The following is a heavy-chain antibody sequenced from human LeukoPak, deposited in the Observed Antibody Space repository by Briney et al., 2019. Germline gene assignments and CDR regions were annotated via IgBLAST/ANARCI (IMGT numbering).Heavy chain of an antibody. CDR1: GYTFSYYT. D-gene: IGHD3-22*01. V-gene: IGHV3-30-3*01. CDR3: ARVLNYYDSSGYYFSY. CDR2: ISYDGSNQ. J-gene: IGHJ4*02. Sequence: PGGSLRLSCAASGYTFSYYTMHWVRQAPGKGLEWVALISYDGSNQYYADSVKGRFTISRDNSKNTLYLQMNSLRVEDTAVYYCARVLNYYDSSGYYFSYWGQGTLVTVSS.